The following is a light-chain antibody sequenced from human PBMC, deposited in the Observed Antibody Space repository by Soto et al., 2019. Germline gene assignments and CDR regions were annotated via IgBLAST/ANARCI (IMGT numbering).Light chain of an antibody. CDR2: GAS. J-gene: IGKJ1*01. CDR1: QSLSSS. V-gene: IGKV3-15*01. Sequence: IVLTQSAGTLSLSPGERAILSCRASQSLSSSFLAWYQQKPGQAPRLLIYGASTRATGIPARFSGSGSGTEFTLTISSLQSEDFAVYYCQQYNNWPSWTFGQGTKVDIK. CDR3: QQYNNWPSWT.